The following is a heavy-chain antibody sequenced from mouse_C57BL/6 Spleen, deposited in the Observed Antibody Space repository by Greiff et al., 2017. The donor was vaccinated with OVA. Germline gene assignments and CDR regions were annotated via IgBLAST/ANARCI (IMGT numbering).Heavy chain of an antibody. CDR3: ARWGGYYGAY. CDR1: GYTFTSYW. J-gene: IGHJ3*01. Sequence: QVQLKQPGAELVKPGASVKLSCKASGYTFTSYWMQWVKQRPGQGLEWIGEIDPSDSYTNYNQKFKGKATLTVDTSSSTAYMQLSSLTSQDSAVYYCARWGGYYGAYWGQGTLVTVSA. D-gene: IGHD2-3*01. CDR2: IDPSDSYT. V-gene: IGHV1-50*01.